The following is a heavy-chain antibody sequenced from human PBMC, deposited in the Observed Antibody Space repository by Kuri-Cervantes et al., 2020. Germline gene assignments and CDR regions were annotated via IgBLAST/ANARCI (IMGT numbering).Heavy chain of an antibody. V-gene: IGHV4-39*07. J-gene: IGHJ4*02. CDR2: VYYSGST. CDR1: GGSISSSTYY. Sequence: SETLSLTCSVSGGSISSSTYYWGWIRQPPGKGLGWIGTVYYSGSTYYNPSLKSRVTISVDTSKNQFSLKMRSVTAADTDVYYCARGEQLHYFDYWGQGTLVTVSS. D-gene: IGHD6-13*01. CDR3: ARGEQLHYFDY.